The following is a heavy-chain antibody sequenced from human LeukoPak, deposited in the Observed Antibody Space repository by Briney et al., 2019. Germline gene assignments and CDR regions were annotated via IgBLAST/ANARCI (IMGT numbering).Heavy chain of an antibody. V-gene: IGHV1-69*13. CDR1: GGTFSSYA. J-gene: IGHJ3*02. D-gene: IGHD2-15*01. Sequence: GASVKVSCKASGGTFSSYAISWVRQAPGQGLEWMGGIIPIFGTANYAQKFQGRVTITADESTSTAYMELSSLRSEDTAVYYCARTTIPIVVVVAATFYDAFDIWGQGTMVTVSS. CDR2: IIPIFGTA. CDR3: ARTTIPIVVVVAATFYDAFDI.